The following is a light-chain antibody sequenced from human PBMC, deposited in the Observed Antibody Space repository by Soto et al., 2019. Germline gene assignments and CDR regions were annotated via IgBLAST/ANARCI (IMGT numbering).Light chain of an antibody. V-gene: IGKV1-5*03. Sequence: DIQLPQSPASLSASVGDTVTITCRASQSITSYLNWYQQKPGKPPNLLIYKASTLASGVPSRFSGSGSGTEFTLTINSLQPDDFATYYCQQYHIYSGTFGQGTKVDIK. CDR2: KAS. CDR3: QQYHIYSGT. CDR1: QSITSY. J-gene: IGKJ1*01.